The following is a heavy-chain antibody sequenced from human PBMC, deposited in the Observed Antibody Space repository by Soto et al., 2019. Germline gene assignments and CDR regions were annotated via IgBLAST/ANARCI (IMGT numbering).Heavy chain of an antibody. CDR1: GFTFDDYA. CDR3: AKGPSGVAGLDY. Sequence: GGSLRLSCAASGFTFDDYAMHWVRQAPGKGLEWVSGISWNSGSIGYADSVKGRFTISGDNAKNSLYLQMNSLRAEDTALYYCAKGPSGVAGLDYWGQGTLVTVSS. CDR2: ISWNSGSI. V-gene: IGHV3-9*01. J-gene: IGHJ4*02. D-gene: IGHD6-19*01.